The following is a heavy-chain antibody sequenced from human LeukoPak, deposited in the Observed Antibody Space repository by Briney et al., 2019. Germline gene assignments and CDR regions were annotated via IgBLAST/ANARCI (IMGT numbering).Heavy chain of an antibody. CDR1: EFSISHYA. CDR2: DASSTTST. J-gene: IGHJ6*03. CDR3: SEAPLETCTGAVCYYLDV. V-gene: IGHV3-23*01. D-gene: IGHD2-8*02. Sequence: PGGSLILSCKASEFSISHYAMSWVRQAPGKGLEWVSADASSTTSTYYAKSVRGRFTISRDNSMNTVYLQMNSLRADDTAVYYCSEAPLETCTGAVCYYLDVWGKGTTVIVSS.